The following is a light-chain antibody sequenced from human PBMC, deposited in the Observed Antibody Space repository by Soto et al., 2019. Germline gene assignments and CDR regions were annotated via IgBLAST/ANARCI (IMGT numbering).Light chain of an antibody. V-gene: IGKV2-28*01. CDR3: MQAMQCRT. CDR1: QSLLYSNGYNY. CDR2: LGS. J-gene: IGKJ1*01. Sequence: IVMTQSPLFLPVTPGEPASISCRSSQSLLYSNGYNYLDWYLQKPGQSPQLLIYLGSNRASGVTDRLSRSGSAKDFTLKISSVGAEDVGVYYCMQAMQCRTFGQGTKVEIK.